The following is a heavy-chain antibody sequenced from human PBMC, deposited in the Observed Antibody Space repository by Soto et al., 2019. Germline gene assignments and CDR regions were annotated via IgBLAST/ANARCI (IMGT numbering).Heavy chain of an antibody. CDR2: ISGDGGST. D-gene: IGHD3-22*01. CDR1: GFTFDDYA. J-gene: IGHJ3*02. V-gene: IGHV3-43*02. Sequence: GESLKISCAASGFTFDDYAMHWVRQAPGKGLEWVSLISGDGGSTYYAGSVKGRFTISRDNSKNSLYLQMNSLRTEDTALYYCAKDELFYDSSGYYYGAFDIWGQGTMVTVSS. CDR3: AKDELFYDSSGYYYGAFDI.